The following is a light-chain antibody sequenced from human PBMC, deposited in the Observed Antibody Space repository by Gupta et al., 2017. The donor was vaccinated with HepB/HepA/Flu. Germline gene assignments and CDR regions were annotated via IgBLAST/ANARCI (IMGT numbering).Light chain of an antibody. CDR2: WAS. Sequence: DIVLTQSPASLAGSLGERATINCKSSQSPFSRPKNKNYLDWYQKKPRQPPKRLISWASTRQAEGMDQCSGSGVGTDVNVTITSRHEEDVDVYYCQHSSNHHLYFSFGQGTKLDIK. V-gene: IGKV4-1*01. CDR3: QHSSNHHLYFS. CDR1: QSPFSRPKNKNY. J-gene: IGKJ2*01.